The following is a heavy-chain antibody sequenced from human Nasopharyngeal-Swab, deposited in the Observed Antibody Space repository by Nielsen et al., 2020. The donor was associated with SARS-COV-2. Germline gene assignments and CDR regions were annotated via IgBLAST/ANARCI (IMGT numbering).Heavy chain of an antibody. D-gene: IGHD3-3*01. CDR3: ARGRDFSFDS. CDR2: TLYRSKWYN. J-gene: IGHJ4*02. Sequence: SQTLSLTCAISGDSVSSHSAGWNWIRQSPSRGLEWLGRTLYRSKWYNDYAESVKSRIAVNPDTSKNQFSLQLNSVTPEDTAVYYCARGRDFSFDSWGQGNLVNASS. V-gene: IGHV6-1*01. CDR1: GDSVSSHSAG.